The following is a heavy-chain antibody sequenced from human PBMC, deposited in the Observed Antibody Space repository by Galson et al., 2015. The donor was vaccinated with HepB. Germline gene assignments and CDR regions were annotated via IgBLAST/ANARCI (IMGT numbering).Heavy chain of an antibody. J-gene: IGHJ4*02. CDR3: ARGQWLDGIDH. V-gene: IGHV3-21*01. D-gene: IGHD6-19*01. CDR1: GFILSSYT. Sequence: SLRLSCAASGFILSSYTMNWVRQAPGKGLEWVSSISSSSTYIYHADSVKGRFTISRDNAKNSLYLQMNSLRAEDTAVYYCARGQWLDGIDHWGQGSLVTVSS. CDR2: ISSSSTYI.